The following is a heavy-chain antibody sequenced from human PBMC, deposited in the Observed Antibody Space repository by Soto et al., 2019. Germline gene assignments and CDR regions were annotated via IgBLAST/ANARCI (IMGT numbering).Heavy chain of an antibody. CDR3: ARGGILRQNWFDP. CDR1: GYTFTSYC. J-gene: IGHJ5*02. V-gene: IGHV1-2*02. Sequence: ASVKVSCKASGYTFTSYCMHWVRQPPGQGLEWMGWINPNSGGTNYAQKFQGRVTMTRDTSISTAYMELSRLRSDDTAVYYCARGGILRQNWFDPWGQGTLVTVSS. D-gene: IGHD1-26*01. CDR2: INPNSGGT.